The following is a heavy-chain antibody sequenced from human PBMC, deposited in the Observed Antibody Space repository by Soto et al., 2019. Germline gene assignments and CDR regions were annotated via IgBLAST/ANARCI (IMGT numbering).Heavy chain of an antibody. D-gene: IGHD2-15*01. CDR3: ARTSLVVKESAGYYYYGMDV. V-gene: IGHV1-69*13. J-gene: IGHJ6*02. CDR1: GGTFSSYY. CDR2: IIPIFGTA. Sequence: SVKVSCKASGGTFSSYYIRWVRQAPGHGLEWMGGIIPIFGTANYAQKFQGRVTITADESTSTAYMELSSLRSEDTAVYYCARTSLVVKESAGYYYYGMDVWGQGTTVTVSS.